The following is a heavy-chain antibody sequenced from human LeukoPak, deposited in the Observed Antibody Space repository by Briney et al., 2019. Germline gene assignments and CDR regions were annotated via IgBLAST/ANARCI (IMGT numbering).Heavy chain of an antibody. V-gene: IGHV3-30*18. CDR1: GFTFSSYG. J-gene: IGHJ4*02. Sequence: GGSLRLSCAASGFTFSSYGMHWVRQAPGKGLEWVALISYDGSNKYYADSVKGRFTISRDNSKNTLYLQMNSLRAEDTAVYYCAKALDYWGQGTLVTVSS. CDR2: ISYDGSNK. CDR3: AKALDY.